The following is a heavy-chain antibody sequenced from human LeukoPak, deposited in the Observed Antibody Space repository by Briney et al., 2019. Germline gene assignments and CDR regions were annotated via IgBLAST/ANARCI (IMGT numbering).Heavy chain of an antibody. J-gene: IGHJ4*02. CDR3: ARHLDSNGWYVIDY. Sequence: SETLSLTCTVSGGSIRGYYWSWIRQPPGKGLEYIGYIYYTGSTNYNPSLKNRVTISLGTSKNQFSLNLSSMTAADTAVYYCARHLDSNGWYVIDYWGQGTLVTVSS. V-gene: IGHV4-59*08. CDR1: GGSIRGYY. D-gene: IGHD6-19*01. CDR2: IYYTGST.